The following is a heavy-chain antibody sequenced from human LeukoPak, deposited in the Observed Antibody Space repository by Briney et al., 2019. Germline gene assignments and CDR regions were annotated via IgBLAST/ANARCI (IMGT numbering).Heavy chain of an antibody. V-gene: IGHV4-34*01. D-gene: IGHD3-3*01. CDR1: GGSFSGYY. CDR3: ASAGRVDFWSGYYRGTGETLFDY. CDR2: INHSGST. J-gene: IGHJ4*02. Sequence: SETLSLTCAVYGGSFSGYYWSWIRQPPGKGLEWIGEINHSGSTNYNPSLKSRVTISVDTSKNQFSLKLSSVTAADTAVYYCASAGRVDFWSGYYRGTGETLFDYWGQGTLVTVSS.